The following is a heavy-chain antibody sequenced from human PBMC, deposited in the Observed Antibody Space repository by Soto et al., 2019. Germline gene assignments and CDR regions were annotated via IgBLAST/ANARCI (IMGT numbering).Heavy chain of an antibody. V-gene: IGHV3-74*02. CDR3: ARAAYSTSWYADF. Sequence: EMQLVESGGVLVQPGESLRLSCAASGFTFSRYWMHWVRQSPEKGLVWVSHINTDGSNSNYADSVKGRFTISRDNAKNTLYLQMDGHEAEDTALYYCARAAYSTSWYADFWGQGTLVTVSS. CDR2: INTDGSNS. J-gene: IGHJ4*02. D-gene: IGHD6-13*01. CDR1: GFTFSRYW.